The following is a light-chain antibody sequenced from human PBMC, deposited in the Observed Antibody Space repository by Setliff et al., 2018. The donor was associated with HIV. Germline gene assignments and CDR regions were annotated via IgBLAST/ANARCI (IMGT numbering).Light chain of an antibody. CDR1: NSDVGGYNY. J-gene: IGLJ1*01. CDR3: TSYTTSSTLV. V-gene: IGLV2-14*01. CDR2: AVS. Sequence: QSVLTQPASVSGSPGQSITISCTGTNSDVGGYNYVPWYQHHPGKAPKLMIFAVSNRPSGVSHRFSGSKSGNTASLTISGLQAEDEADYFCTSYTTSSTLVFGTGTKVTVL.